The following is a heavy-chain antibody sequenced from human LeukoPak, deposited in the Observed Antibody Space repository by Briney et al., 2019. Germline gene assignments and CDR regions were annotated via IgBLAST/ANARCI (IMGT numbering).Heavy chain of an antibody. D-gene: IGHD3-3*01. Sequence: PGGSLRLSCAASGFTFSSYWMSWVRQAPGKGLEWVANIKQDGSEKYYVDSVKGRFTISRDNAKNSLYLQMNSLRAEDTAVYYCARVGLPSITIFGVVIPDAFDIWGQGTMVTVSS. CDR3: ARVGLPSITIFGVVIPDAFDI. V-gene: IGHV3-7*03. J-gene: IGHJ3*02. CDR1: GFTFSSYW. CDR2: IKQDGSEK.